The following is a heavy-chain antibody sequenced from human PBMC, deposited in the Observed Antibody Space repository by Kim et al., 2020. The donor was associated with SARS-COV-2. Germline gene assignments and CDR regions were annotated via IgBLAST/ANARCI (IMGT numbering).Heavy chain of an antibody. D-gene: IGHD2-21*01. V-gene: IGHV3-21*05. CDR1: GFTFSTFT. J-gene: IGHJ3*02. CDR2: ISRTGGDM. Sequence: GGSLRLSCAASGFTFSTFTMDWVRQAPGKGLEYVSFISRTGGDMYFADSVKGRFTISRDNSRNIVFLQMSSLRPEDTAVNYCVKDREGDNNAFQVAFD. CDR3: VKDREGDNNAFQVAFD.